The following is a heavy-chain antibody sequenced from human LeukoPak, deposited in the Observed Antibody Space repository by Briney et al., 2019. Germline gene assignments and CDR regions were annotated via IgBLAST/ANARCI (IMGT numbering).Heavy chain of an antibody. D-gene: IGHD3-3*01. CDR1: GFTFSSYS. Sequence: GGSLRLSCAASGFTFSSYSMNWVRQAPGKGLEWVSSISSSSSYIYYADSVKGRFTISRDNAKNSLYLQMSSLRAEDTAVYYCARGPSRSGVFYAFDIWGQGTMVTVSS. CDR2: ISSSSSYI. CDR3: ARGPSRSGVFYAFDI. J-gene: IGHJ3*02. V-gene: IGHV3-21*01.